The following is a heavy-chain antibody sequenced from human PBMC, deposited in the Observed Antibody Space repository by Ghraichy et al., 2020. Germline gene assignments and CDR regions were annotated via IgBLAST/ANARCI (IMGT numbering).Heavy chain of an antibody. CDR3: ARGYSSGYYYRAFDY. V-gene: IGHV4-31*03. CDR1: GGSISSGGYY. Sequence: SETLSLTCTVSGGSISSGGYYWSWIRQHPGKGLEWIGYIYYSGSTYYNPSLKSRVTISVDTSKNQFSLKLSSVTAADTAVYYCARGYSSGYYYRAFDYWGQGTLVTVSS. D-gene: IGHD3-22*01. CDR2: IYYSGST. J-gene: IGHJ4*02.